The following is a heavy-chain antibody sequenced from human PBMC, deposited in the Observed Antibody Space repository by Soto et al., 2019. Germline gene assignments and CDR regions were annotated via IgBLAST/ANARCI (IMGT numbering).Heavy chain of an antibody. CDR2: IIPIFGTA. Sequence: SVKVSCKAPGGTFXSYSISWVRHAPGQGLEWMGGIIPIFGTANYAQKFQGRVTITADESTSTAYMELSSLRSEDTAVYYCARCDYYDSSGYYYFDYWGQGTLVTVSS. CDR1: GGTFXSYS. V-gene: IGHV1-69*13. J-gene: IGHJ4*02. CDR3: ARCDYYDSSGYYYFDY. D-gene: IGHD3-22*01.